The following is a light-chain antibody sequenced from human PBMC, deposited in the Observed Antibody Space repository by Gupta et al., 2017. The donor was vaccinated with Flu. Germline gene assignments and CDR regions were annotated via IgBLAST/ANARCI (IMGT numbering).Light chain of an antibody. V-gene: IGLV1-44*01. Sequence: QSVLIQPPSTSGTPGQEVTISCSGSMSNIGSNSVSWYQQVPGTAPKLLIYSFNERPSGVPDRFSGSKSGTSAALAIIGLQSEDEADYYCAVWDDSLNGRVFGGGTKVTVL. CDR3: AVWDDSLNGRV. CDR2: SFN. J-gene: IGLJ3*02. CDR1: MSNIGSNS.